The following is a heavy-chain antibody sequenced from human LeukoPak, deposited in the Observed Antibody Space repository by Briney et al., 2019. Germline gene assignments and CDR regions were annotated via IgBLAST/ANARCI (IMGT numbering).Heavy chain of an antibody. V-gene: IGHV4-34*01. CDR1: GGSFSGYY. D-gene: IGHD1-1*01. CDR2: INHSGST. J-gene: IGHJ4*02. CDR3: ARGTTGTTWAFDY. Sequence: PSETLSLTCAVYGGSFSGYYWSWIRQPPGKGLEWIGEINHSGSTNYNPSLKSRVTISVDTSKNQFSLKLSSVTAADTAVYYCARGTTGTTWAFDYWGQGTLVTVSS.